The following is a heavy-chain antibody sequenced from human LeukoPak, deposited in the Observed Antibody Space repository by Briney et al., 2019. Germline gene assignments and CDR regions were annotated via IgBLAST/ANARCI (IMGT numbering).Heavy chain of an antibody. V-gene: IGHV3-30*04. Sequence: GGSLRLFCAASGFTFSSYAMHWVRQAPGKGLEWVAVISYDGSNKYYADSVKDRFTISRDNSKNTLYLQMNSLRAEDTAVYYCARDHYYGSGSYYRGSWFDPWGQGTLVTVSS. CDR2: ISYDGSNK. D-gene: IGHD3-10*01. CDR3: ARDHYYGSGSYYRGSWFDP. CDR1: GFTFSSYA. J-gene: IGHJ5*02.